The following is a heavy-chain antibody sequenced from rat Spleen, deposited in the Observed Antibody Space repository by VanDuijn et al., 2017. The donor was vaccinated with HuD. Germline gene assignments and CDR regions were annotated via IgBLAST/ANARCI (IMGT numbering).Heavy chain of an antibody. CDR2: ISTGGGKT. J-gene: IGHJ2*01. CDR1: GFTFNNYY. V-gene: IGHV5-25*01. CDR3: VRSVFDY. Sequence: EVQLVESGGGLVQPGRSMKLSCAASGFTFNNYYMAWVRQAPTKGLEWVASISTGGGKTYYRDSVKGRFTISRDNANSILYLQMDSLRSEDTATYYCVRSVFDYWGHGVMVTVSS.